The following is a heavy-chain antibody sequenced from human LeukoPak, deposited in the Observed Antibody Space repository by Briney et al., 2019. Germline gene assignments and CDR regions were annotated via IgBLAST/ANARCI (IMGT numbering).Heavy chain of an antibody. J-gene: IGHJ4*02. CDR3: ARAGDSSGYWRGDFDY. Sequence: PSETLSLTCAVYGGSFSGHYWSRIRQPPGKGLEWIGEINHSGSTNYNPSLKSRVTISVDTSKNQFSLKLSSVTAADTAVYYCARAGDSSGYWRGDFDYWGQGTLVTVSS. D-gene: IGHD3-22*01. V-gene: IGHV4-34*01. CDR1: GGSFSGHY. CDR2: INHSGST.